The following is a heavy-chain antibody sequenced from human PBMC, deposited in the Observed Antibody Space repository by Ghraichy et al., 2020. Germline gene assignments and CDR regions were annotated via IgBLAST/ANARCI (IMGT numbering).Heavy chain of an antibody. V-gene: IGHV1-69*13. CDR1: GGTFSSYA. Sequence: SVKVSCKASGGTFSSYAISWVRQAPGQGLEWMGGIIPIFGTANYAQKFQGRVTITADESTSTAYMELSSLRSEDTAVYYCAGMLVSLGHYYYYGMDVWGQGTTVTVSS. CDR3: AGMLVSLGHYYYYGMDV. CDR2: IIPIFGTA. D-gene: IGHD3-16*01. J-gene: IGHJ6*02.